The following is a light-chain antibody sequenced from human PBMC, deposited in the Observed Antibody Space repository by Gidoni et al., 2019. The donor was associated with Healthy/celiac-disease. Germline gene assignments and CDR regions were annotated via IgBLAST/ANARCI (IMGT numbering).Light chain of an antibody. CDR2: GAS. Sequence: EMVLTQSPGTLSLSPGERDTLSSRASQSVSSSYLAWYQQKPGQAPRLLLYGASSRATGIPDRFSGSGSGTDFTLTISRLVPDDFAVYYCQQYGSSPMCTFGQGTKLEIK. J-gene: IGKJ2*02. CDR3: QQYGSSPMCT. CDR1: QSVSSSY. V-gene: IGKV3-20*01.